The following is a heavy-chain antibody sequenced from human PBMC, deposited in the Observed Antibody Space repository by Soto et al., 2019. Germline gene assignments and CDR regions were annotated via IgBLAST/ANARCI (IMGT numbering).Heavy chain of an antibody. CDR2: ISGSGADT. CDR1: GFIFNNYA. V-gene: IGHV3-23*01. J-gene: IGHJ4*02. CDR3: AKDTGRGGGSVFDY. Sequence: GGSLRLSCAPSGFIFNNYAMSWVRQARGKGLEWVSAISGSGADTYYTESVKGRFTISRDNFKNTLYLQMNSLRAEDTAVYYCAKDTGRGGGSVFDYWGQGTLVTISS. D-gene: IGHD2-15*01.